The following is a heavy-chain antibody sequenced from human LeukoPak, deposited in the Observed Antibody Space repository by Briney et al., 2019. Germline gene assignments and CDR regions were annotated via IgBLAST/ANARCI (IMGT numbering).Heavy chain of an antibody. Sequence: PGGSLRLSCAASGFTFRRHGMHWVRQAPGRGLEWVAVTSSDGSNKHYADSVKGRFTISRDNANNSVYLQMNNLRAEDTAVYYCAAVIDYWGQGTLVTVSS. V-gene: IGHV3-30*03. CDR3: AAVIDY. CDR1: GFTFRRHG. J-gene: IGHJ4*02. CDR2: TSSDGSNK.